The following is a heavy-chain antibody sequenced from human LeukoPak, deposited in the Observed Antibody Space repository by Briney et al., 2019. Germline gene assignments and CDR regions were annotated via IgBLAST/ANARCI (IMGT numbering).Heavy chain of an antibody. J-gene: IGHJ4*02. CDR1: GFTFSSYG. Sequence: GGSLRLSCAASGFTFSSYGMSWVRQAPGKGLEWVSAISGSGGSTYYADSVKGRFTISRDNSKNTLYLQMNSLRAEHTAVYYCAGRGSGSYFDYWGQGALVTVSS. CDR3: AGRGSGSYFDY. V-gene: IGHV3-23*01. D-gene: IGHD3-10*01. CDR2: ISGSGGST.